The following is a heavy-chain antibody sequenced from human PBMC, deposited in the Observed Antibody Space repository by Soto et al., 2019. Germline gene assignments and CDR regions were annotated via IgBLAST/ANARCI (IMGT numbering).Heavy chain of an antibody. CDR2: IDGAGRST. CDR1: GFTFSSYW. J-gene: IGHJ4*02. Sequence: EVQLVESGGGLVQPGGSLRLSCAASGFTFSSYWMHWVRQPPGKGLVWVSRIDGAGRSTNYADSVKGRFTISRDNAKNTLYLQINSLSAEDTAVYYCARVGSTSWYWGQGTLVTVSS. V-gene: IGHV3-74*01. D-gene: IGHD6-6*01. CDR3: ARVGSTSWY.